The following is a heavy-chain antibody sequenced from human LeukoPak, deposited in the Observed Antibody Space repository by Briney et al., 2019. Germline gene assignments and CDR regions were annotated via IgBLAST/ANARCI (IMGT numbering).Heavy chain of an antibody. CDR1: GFTFSSYA. V-gene: IGHV3-23*01. CDR3: AKVGLGATGAFDI. J-gene: IGHJ3*02. D-gene: IGHD1-26*01. Sequence: GGSLRLSCAASGFTFSSYAMSWVRQAPGKGLEWVPAISGSGGSTYYADSVKGRFTISRDNSKNTLYLQMNSLRAEDTAVYYCAKVGLGATGAFDIWGQGTMVTVSS. CDR2: ISGSGGST.